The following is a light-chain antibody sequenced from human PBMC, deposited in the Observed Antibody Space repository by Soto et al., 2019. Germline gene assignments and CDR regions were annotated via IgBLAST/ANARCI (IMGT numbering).Light chain of an antibody. CDR3: QQRSNWPLT. J-gene: IGKJ4*01. CDR1: QSVSSY. Sequence: EIVLTQSPATLSLSPGERVTFSCRASQSVSSYLAWYQQKPGQAPRLLIYDASNRATGIPARFSGSGSGTDFTLTLSSLEPEDFAVYYCQQRSNWPLTFGGGTKVDI. CDR2: DAS. V-gene: IGKV3-11*01.